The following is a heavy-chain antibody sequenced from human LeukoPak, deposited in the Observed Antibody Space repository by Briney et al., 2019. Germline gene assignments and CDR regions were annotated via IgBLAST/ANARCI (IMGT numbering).Heavy chain of an antibody. CDR2: IIPIFGTA. CDR1: GGTFSSYA. Sequence: SVKVSCKASGGTFSSYAISWVRQAPGQGLEWMGGIIPIFGTANYAQKFQGRVTITADESTSTAYMELSSLRSEGAAVYYCARVDLGYCSSTSCYAGLLDYYYGMDVWGQGTTVTVSS. D-gene: IGHD2-2*01. V-gene: IGHV1-69*13. J-gene: IGHJ6*02. CDR3: ARVDLGYCSSTSCYAGLLDYYYGMDV.